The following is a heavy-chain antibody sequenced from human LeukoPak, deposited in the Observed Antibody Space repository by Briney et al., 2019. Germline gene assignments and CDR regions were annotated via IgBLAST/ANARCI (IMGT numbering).Heavy chain of an antibody. CDR1: GFTFSSYW. D-gene: IGHD5-18*01. Sequence: GGSLRLSCAASGFTFSSYWMSWVRQAPGKGLEWVANIKQDGSEKYYVDSVKGRFTISRDNAKNSLYLQMNSLRAEDTAVYYCARDEEIQLWLRPLDYWGQGTLVTVSS. CDR2: IKQDGSEK. CDR3: ARDEEIQLWLRPLDY. J-gene: IGHJ4*02. V-gene: IGHV3-7*01.